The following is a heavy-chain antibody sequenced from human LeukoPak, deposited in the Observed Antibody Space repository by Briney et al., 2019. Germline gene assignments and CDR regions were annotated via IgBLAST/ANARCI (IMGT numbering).Heavy chain of an antibody. V-gene: IGHV4-59*01. CDR2: IDYSGST. CDR3: ARGLSSTRRESDY. J-gene: IGHJ4*02. D-gene: IGHD2-2*01. CDR1: GDSIRNFY. Sequence: KPSETLSLTCSVSGDSIRNFYWSWIRQPPGKGLEWIGYIDYSGSTSYNSSLKSRVTISIDTSKNQFSLRLSSVAAADTAVYFCARGLSSTRRESDYWGQGTLVTVSS.